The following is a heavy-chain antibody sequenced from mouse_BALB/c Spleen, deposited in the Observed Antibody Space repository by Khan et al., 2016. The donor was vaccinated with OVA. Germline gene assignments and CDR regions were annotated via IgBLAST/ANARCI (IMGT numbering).Heavy chain of an antibody. CDR2: IYPGTGST. D-gene: IGHD2-10*02. CDR1: GYIFTSYW. J-gene: IGHJ4*01. Sequence: QVQLKQSGAELVRPGASVKLSCKTSGYIFTSYWIHWVKQRSGQGLEWIASIYPGTGSTYYNEKFKGKATLTADKSSSTAYMQLSSLTSEDSAVFVGARGGYENHAMDYGGQGTSVTVSS. V-gene: IGHV1-76*01. CDR3: ARGGYENHAMDY.